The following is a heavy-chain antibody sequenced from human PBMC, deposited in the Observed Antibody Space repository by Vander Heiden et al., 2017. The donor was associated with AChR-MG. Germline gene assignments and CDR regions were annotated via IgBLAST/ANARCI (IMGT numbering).Heavy chain of an antibody. Sequence: EVQLLDSGGGLVQPGGSLRLSCAASGFTFSGYAMSWVRQAPGKGLEWLSAISGSGTNTYYADAVKGRFTISRDNSKYTMYLQLKRMRAEDTAVYYCAKEVSGRPRDFHYWVPGSLVTVSS. CDR1: GFTFSGYA. CDR2: ISGSGTNT. V-gene: IGHV3-23*01. J-gene: IGHJ4*02. CDR3: AKEVSGRPRDFHY. D-gene: IGHD3-10*01.